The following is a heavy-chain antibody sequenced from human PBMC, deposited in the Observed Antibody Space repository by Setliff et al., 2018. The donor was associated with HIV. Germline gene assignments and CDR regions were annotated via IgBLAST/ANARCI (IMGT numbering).Heavy chain of an antibody. J-gene: IGHJ4*02. Sequence: GGSLRLSCAASGFTFSNAWMNWVRQAPGKGLEWVSVISGSGGSTYYADSVKSRFTISRDNTKNSLYLQLNSLSAEDTAVYYCARDVWGQYYFDYWGRGTLVTVSS. D-gene: IGHD2-8*01. V-gene: IGHV3-21*01. CDR2: ISGSGGST. CDR1: GFTFSNAW. CDR3: ARDVWGQYYFDY.